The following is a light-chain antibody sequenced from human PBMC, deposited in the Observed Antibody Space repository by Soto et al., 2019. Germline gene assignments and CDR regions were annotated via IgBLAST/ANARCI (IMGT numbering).Light chain of an antibody. CDR2: KAS. J-gene: IGKJ4*01. CDR1: QSINTW. CDR3: QQYQGDIT. V-gene: IGKV1-5*03. Sequence: DIQMTQSPSTLSASVGDRVTITCRASQSINTWLAWYQQKPGKAPKLLIYKASSLESGVPSRFSGSGSGTEFTLTISSLQPGDFATYYCQQYQGDITCGGGTKVEIK.